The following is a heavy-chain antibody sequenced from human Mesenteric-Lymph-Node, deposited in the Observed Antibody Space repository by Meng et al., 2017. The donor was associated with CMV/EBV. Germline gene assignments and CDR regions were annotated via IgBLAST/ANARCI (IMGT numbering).Heavy chain of an antibody. CDR1: GYTFVAYD. CDR2: INPKTGGR. D-gene: IGHD3-9*01. J-gene: IGHJ4*02. CDR3: ARDRDTDWYSPFDY. Sequence: VQLVQSGAEVKKPGASVRVSCKASGYTFVAYDINWVRQAPGQGLEWMGRINPKTGGRSYAQNFQGRVTMTRDTSINTAYMEVNRLNSDDTAMYYCARDRDTDWYSPFDYWGPGTLVTVSS. V-gene: IGHV1-2*06.